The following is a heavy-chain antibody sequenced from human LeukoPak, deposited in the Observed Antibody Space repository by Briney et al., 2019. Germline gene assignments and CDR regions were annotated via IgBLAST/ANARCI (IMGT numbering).Heavy chain of an antibody. CDR3: AKDRPPYYFDY. Sequence: GGSLRLSCAASGFTVSSNYMSWVRQAPGKGLEWVSVIYSGGSTYYADSVKGRFAISRDNSKNTLHLQMNSLRAEDTAVYYCAKDRPPYYFDYWGQGTQVTVSS. J-gene: IGHJ4*02. CDR1: GFTVSSNY. V-gene: IGHV3-53*01. CDR2: IYSGGST. D-gene: IGHD3-16*01.